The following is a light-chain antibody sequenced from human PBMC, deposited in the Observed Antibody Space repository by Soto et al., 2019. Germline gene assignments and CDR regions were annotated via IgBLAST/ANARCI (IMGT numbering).Light chain of an antibody. CDR1: QSVSRSY. CDR3: QQYGSSPPYT. V-gene: IGKV3-20*01. J-gene: IGKJ2*01. Sequence: EIVLTQSPGTLSLSPGDRATLSCRASQSVSRSYLAWYHHKPGQAPRLLIYGASSRATSIPDRFSGSGSGTDFTLTISRLEPEDFAVYYCQQYGSSPPYTFGQGTKLEIK. CDR2: GAS.